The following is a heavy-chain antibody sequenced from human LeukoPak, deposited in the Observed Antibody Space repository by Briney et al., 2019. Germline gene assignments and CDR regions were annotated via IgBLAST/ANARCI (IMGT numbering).Heavy chain of an antibody. J-gene: IGHJ4*02. V-gene: IGHV4-59*08. Sequence: PSETLSLTCTVSGGSISSYYWSWIRQPPGKGLEWIGYIYYSGSTNYNPSLKSRVTISVDTSKNQFSLKLSSVTAADTAVYYCARGLVRGNFDSWGQGTLVTVFS. D-gene: IGHD3-10*01. CDR2: IYYSGST. CDR3: ARGLVRGNFDS. CDR1: GGSISSYY.